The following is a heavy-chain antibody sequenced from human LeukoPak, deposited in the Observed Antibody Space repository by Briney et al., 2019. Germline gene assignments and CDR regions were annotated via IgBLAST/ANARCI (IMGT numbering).Heavy chain of an antibody. CDR3: GVSVKVAAARGRNFDY. CDR1: GVSISSYY. J-gene: IGHJ4*02. D-gene: IGHD2-15*01. CDR2: IYYSGST. V-gene: IGHV4-59*01. Sequence: PSETLSLTCTVSGVSISSYYWSWIRQPPGKGLEWVGYIYYSGSTNYNPSPKSRVTISVNTSKNQSFFKQSSVTAAETAAYYCGVSVKVAAARGRNFDYWGQGTLVTVSS.